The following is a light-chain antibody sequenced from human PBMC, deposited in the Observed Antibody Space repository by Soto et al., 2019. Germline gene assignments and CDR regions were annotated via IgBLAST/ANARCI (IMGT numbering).Light chain of an antibody. V-gene: IGKV3-15*01. CDR2: GAS. J-gene: IGKJ5*01. CDR3: QQYDKWPLAIT. Sequence: EIVLTQSPGTLSLSPGERATLSFRASQSVNSRYLAWYQQKAGQAPRLVIYGASSRATGIPARFSGSGSGTEFNLTISSLQSEDFAVYYCQQYDKWPLAITFGQGTRLEI. CDR1: QSVNSRY.